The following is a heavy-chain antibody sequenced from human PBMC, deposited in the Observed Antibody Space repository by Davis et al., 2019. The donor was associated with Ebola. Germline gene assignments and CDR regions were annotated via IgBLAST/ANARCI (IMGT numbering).Heavy chain of an antibody. D-gene: IGHD6-19*01. CDR3: ATTQWLREFDN. V-gene: IGHV3-23*03. CDR2: IYDQST. J-gene: IGHJ4*02. CDR1: GFTFGSSV. Sequence: GESLKISCAASGFTFGSSVMNWVRQAPGKGLEWVSVIYDQSTAYADAVRGRFIISRDKSNNTLYLEMSSLRVDDTAVYYCATTQWLREFDNWGQGTLVTVSS.